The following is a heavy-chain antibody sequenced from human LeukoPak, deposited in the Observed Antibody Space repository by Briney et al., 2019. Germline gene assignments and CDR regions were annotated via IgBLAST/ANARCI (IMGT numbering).Heavy chain of an antibody. J-gene: IGHJ5*02. Sequence: GASVKVSCKASGYTFTGYYMHWVRQAPGQGLEWMGGIIPIFGTANYAQKFQGRVTITADESTSTAYMELSSLRSEDTAVYYCARETGSGSYRTYSYNWFDPWGQGTLVTVSS. CDR3: ARETGSGSYRTYSYNWFDP. CDR2: IIPIFGTA. CDR1: GYTFTGYY. D-gene: IGHD3-10*01. V-gene: IGHV1-69*13.